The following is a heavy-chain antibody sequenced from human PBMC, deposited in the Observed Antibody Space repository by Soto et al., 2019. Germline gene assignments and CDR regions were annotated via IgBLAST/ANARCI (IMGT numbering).Heavy chain of an antibody. CDR2: IDPSDSYT. V-gene: IGHV5-10-1*01. CDR3: ARPSYYYDSSGYYLYYGMDV. Sequence: ESLKISGKGSGYSFTSYWISWVRQMPGKGLEWMGRIDPSDSYTNYSPSFQGHVTISADKSISTAYLQWSSLKASDTAMYYCARPSYYYDSSGYYLYYGMDVWGQGTTVTVSS. CDR1: GYSFTSYW. J-gene: IGHJ6*02. D-gene: IGHD3-22*01.